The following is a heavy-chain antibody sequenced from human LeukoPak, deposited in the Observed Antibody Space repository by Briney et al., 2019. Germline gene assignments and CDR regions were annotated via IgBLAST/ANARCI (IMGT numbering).Heavy chain of an antibody. CDR2: INSDGSSS. D-gene: IGHD6-19*01. CDR1: GFTFSSYW. J-gene: IGHJ6*02. CDR3: ARDSGYSSGWYDDHYYYGMDV. Sequence: GGSLRLSCAASGFTFSSYWMHWVRQAPGEGLVWVSRINSDGSSSTYADSVKGRFTIYRDNAKNTLYLQMNSLRAEDTAVYYCARDSGYSSGWYDDHYYYGMDVWGQGTTVTVSS. V-gene: IGHV3-74*01.